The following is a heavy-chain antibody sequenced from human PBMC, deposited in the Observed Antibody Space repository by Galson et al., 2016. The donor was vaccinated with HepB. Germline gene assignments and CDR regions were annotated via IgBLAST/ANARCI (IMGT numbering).Heavy chain of an antibody. CDR2: IYYNGNT. CDR3: ARGYCSGGSCRHDAFDV. CDR1: GASISRGGDY. Sequence: TLSLTCTVSGASISRGGDYWSWIRQHPGKGLEWIAYIYYNGNTYYNPSLQSRVLISLDTSENQFSLKLSSVTAADTAVYYCARGYCSGGSCRHDAFDVWGQGTMVTVSS. D-gene: IGHD2-15*01. V-gene: IGHV4-31*03. J-gene: IGHJ3*01.